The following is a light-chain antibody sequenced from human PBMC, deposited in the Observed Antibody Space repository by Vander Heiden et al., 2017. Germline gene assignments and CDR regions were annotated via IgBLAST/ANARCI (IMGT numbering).Light chain of an antibody. J-gene: IGLJ1*01. CDR3: QSYDSSLSGYV. V-gene: IGLV1-40*01. CDR2: GNS. CDR1: SSSIGAGYD. Sequence: QSVLTQQPSVSGPPGQRVTISGTGSSSSIGAGYDVHWYQQLPGTAPKLLIYGNSNRPSGVPDRFSGSKSGTSASLAITGLQAEDEADYYCQSYDSSLSGYVFGTGTKVTVL.